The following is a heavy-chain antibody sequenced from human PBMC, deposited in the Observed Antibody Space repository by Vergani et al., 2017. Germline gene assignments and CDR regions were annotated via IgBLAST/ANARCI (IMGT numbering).Heavy chain of an antibody. CDR3: ASLVRITMVRGVIGWFDP. CDR1: GFTFSSYS. Sequence: EVQLVESGGGLVKPGGSLRLSCAASGFTFSSYSMNWVRQAPGKGLEWVSSISSSSSYIYYADSVKGRFTISRDNAKNSLYLQMNSLRAEDTAVYYCASLVRITMVRGVIGWFDPWGQGTLVTVSS. V-gene: IGHV3-21*01. CDR2: ISSSSSYI. J-gene: IGHJ5*02. D-gene: IGHD3-10*01.